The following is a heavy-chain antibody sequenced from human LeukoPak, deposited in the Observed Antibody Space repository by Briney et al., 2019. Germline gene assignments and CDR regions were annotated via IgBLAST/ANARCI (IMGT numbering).Heavy chain of an antibody. D-gene: IGHD6-13*01. Sequence: GESLKISCKGSGYSFTSYWIGWVRQMPGKGLEWMGIIYPGDSDTRYSPSFQGQVTISADKSISTAYLQWSSLKASDTAMDYCARESIAAADRDYYYYYMDVWGKGTTVTVSS. CDR2: IYPGDSDT. J-gene: IGHJ6*03. CDR3: ARESIAAADRDYYYYYMDV. CDR1: GYSFTSYW. V-gene: IGHV5-51*01.